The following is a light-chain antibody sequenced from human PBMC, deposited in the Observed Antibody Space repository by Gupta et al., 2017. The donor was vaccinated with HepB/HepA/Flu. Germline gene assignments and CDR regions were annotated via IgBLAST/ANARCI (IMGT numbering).Light chain of an antibody. CDR3: VLYLGSGAAV. Sequence: QPVVTQEPSLSVSPCRTVTLPCGLSYGSVSTTSYPSWYQQTPGQPPRTLSYSTKTRSAGVPNRGSGSILGNKAALTSAGAQADDESDYYCVLYLGSGAAVFGGGTKLTVL. CDR1: YGSVSTTSY. CDR2: STK. V-gene: IGLV8-61*01. J-gene: IGLJ2*01.